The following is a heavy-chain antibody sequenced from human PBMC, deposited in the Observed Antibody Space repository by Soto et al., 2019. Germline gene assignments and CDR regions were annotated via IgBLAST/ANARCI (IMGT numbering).Heavy chain of an antibody. CDR1: VFTFADYT. CDR2: IRSEKNGGKT. J-gene: IGHJ4*02. Sequence: PEGSLRLSCTGSVFTFADYTMRWVRQASGKALEWGCLIRSEKNGGKTPCAQSAHGAYIISREDSRGIAFLQMNNLISADTAVYYSPRVGKFNNWGQGTMVTVSS. CDR3: PRVGKFNN. D-gene: IGHD1-26*01. V-gene: IGHV3-49*04.